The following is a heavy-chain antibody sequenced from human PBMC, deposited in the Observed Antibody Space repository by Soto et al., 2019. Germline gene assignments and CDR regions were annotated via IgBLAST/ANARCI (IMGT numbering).Heavy chain of an antibody. D-gene: IGHD2-2*01. CDR1: GFSFRTYT. Sequence: GGFLRLSCAASGFSFRTYTMSWVRQAPGKGLEWLSVITASGATPSYAASVQGRFVISRDNAMNTLYLHMNSLRAEDTAIYYCAKARCSSTDCYVPDYWGRGTLVTVSS. J-gene: IGHJ4*02. CDR2: ITASGATP. CDR3: AKARCSSTDCYVPDY. V-gene: IGHV3-23*01.